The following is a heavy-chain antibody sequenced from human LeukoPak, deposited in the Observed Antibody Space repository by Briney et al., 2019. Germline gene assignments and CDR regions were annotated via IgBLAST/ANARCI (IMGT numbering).Heavy chain of an antibody. D-gene: IGHD2-21*01. J-gene: IGHJ4*02. V-gene: IGHV3-15*07. CDR3: ITPLPYSAQ. Sequence: GGSLRLSCAASGFTFSNAYMNWVRQAPGKGLEWVGRIKPKTDGKTTEYAAPVKDKFSISRDDSKSMMYLQMNSLKTEDTAVYYCITPLPYSAQGGQGTLVTVSS. CDR1: GFTFSNAY. CDR2: IKPKTDGKTT.